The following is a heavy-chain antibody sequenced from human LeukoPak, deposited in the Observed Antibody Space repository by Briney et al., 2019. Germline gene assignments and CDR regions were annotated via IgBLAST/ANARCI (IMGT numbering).Heavy chain of an antibody. D-gene: IGHD2-2*01. V-gene: IGHV3-23*01. CDR2: ISGSVGST. CDR3: ARDGYCSSTSCYYGYYGSGSYFY. CDR1: GFTFSIYG. J-gene: IGHJ4*02. Sequence: PGGSLRLSCAASGFTFSIYGMSWVRQAPGKGLEWVSAISGSVGSTYYADSVKGRFTISRDNSKNKLYLQMNSLRAEDTAVYYCARDGYCSSTSCYYGYYGSGSYFYWGQGTLVTVSS.